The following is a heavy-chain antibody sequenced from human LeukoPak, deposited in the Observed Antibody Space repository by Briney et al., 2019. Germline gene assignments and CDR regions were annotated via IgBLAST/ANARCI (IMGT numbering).Heavy chain of an antibody. J-gene: IGHJ6*03. V-gene: IGHV3-30*02. CDR2: IRYDESNK. Sequence: GGSLRLSCAASGFIFSSFGMHWVRQGPGKGLEWVAFIRYDESNKYYGDSVKGRFTISRDDSKNTVYLQMNSLRGEDTAVYLCARQMIEGRHYYSMDVWGKGTSVTVSS. D-gene: IGHD3-22*01. CDR1: GFIFSSFG. CDR3: ARQMIEGRHYYSMDV.